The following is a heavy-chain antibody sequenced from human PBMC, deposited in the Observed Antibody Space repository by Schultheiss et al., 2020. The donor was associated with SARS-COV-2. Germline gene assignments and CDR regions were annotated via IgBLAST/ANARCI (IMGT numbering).Heavy chain of an antibody. V-gene: IGHV4-59*01. J-gene: IGHJ3*02. CDR3: ARPEGPRADAFDI. CDR2: IYYSGST. Sequence: SETLSLTCTVSGGSISSYYWSWIRQPPGKGLEWIGYIYYSGSTHYNPSLRSRAAISLETSKNKFSLKLSSVTAADTAVYYCARPEGPRADAFDIWGQGTMVTVSS. CDR1: GGSISSYY.